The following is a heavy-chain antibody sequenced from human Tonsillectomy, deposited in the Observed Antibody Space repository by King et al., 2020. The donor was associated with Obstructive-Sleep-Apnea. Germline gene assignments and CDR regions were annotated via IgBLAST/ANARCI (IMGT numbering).Heavy chain of an antibody. J-gene: IGHJ4*02. CDR1: GFNFSNYA. Sequence: VQLVESGGGVVQPGRSLRLSCASSGFNFSNYAMHWVRQAPGKGLEWVAFISNDGSLKFSADSVKGRFTISRDNSKKTLYLQMSSLRAGDTAVYFCAVAAFDYWGQGTLVTVSS. V-gene: IGHV3-30*03. D-gene: IGHD6-25*01. CDR2: ISNDGSLK. CDR3: AVAAFDY.